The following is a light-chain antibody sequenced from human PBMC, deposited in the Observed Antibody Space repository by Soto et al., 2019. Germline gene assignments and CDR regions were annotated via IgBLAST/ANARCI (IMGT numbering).Light chain of an antibody. CDR3: QQSYTTPRT. J-gene: IGKJ1*01. CDR1: QDISNR. Sequence: DIQMKQCPCSLCAAVVGGLTVSCWASQDISNRLNWYQQKPGKAPKLLIYDASNLETGVPSRFSGSRSGTDFTLTISSLQPEDFATYYCQQSYTTPRTFGQGTKVDIK. CDR2: DAS. V-gene: IGKV1-39*01.